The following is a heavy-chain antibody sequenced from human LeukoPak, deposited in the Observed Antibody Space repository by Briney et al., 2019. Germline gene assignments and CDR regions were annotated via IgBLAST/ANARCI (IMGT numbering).Heavy chain of an antibody. Sequence: GASVKVSCKASGYTFTSYGISWVRQAPGQGLEWMGWISAYNGNTNYAQKLQGRVTMTTDTSTSTAYMELRSLRSDDTAVYYCAMLPWGRYPYYYYGMDVWGQGTTVTVSS. J-gene: IGHJ6*02. CDR2: ISAYNGNT. D-gene: IGHD3-16*02. CDR3: AMLPWGRYPYYYYGMDV. V-gene: IGHV1-18*01. CDR1: GYTFTSYG.